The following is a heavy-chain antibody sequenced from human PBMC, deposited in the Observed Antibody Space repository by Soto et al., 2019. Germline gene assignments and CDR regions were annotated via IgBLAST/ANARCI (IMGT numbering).Heavy chain of an antibody. CDR2: ISGGGSTI. CDR1: GFSFSDHC. CDR3: AGDPYYYASNY. D-gene: IGHD3-10*01. Sequence: GGSLRLSCAASGFSFSDHCMTWIRQAPGKGLEWVSYISGGGSTIYYADSVKGRFTVSRDNAKNSLYLQMDSLRAEDTAVYYCAGDPYYYASNYWGQGALVTVSS. V-gene: IGHV3-11*01. J-gene: IGHJ4*02.